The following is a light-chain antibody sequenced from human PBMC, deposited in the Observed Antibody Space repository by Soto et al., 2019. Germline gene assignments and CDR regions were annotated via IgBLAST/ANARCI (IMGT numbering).Light chain of an antibody. CDR2: AAS. V-gene: IGKV1-39*01. J-gene: IGKJ2*01. CDR1: QSISSY. Sequence: DIQMTQSPSSLSASVGDRVTITCRESQSISSYLNWYQQKPGKAPKLLIYAASSLQSGVPSRFSGSGSGTDFTLTISSLQPEDFATYYCQQSYSTPVYTFGQGTKLEIK. CDR3: QQSYSTPVYT.